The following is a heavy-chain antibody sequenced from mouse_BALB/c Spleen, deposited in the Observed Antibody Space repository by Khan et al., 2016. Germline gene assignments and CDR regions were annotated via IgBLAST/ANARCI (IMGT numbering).Heavy chain of an antibody. J-gene: IGHJ2*01. V-gene: IGHV5-6-3*01. CDR1: GFTFSSYG. CDR2: INSNGRST. CDR3: GSDGQSYFDY. Sequence: EVELVESGGGLVQPGGSLKLTCAASGFTFSSYGMPWVRQTPEKRLESVATINSNGRSTYHPDSVKGRFTIPSDNTKNTLYLQMSSLKSEDTAMYYCGSDGQSYFDYWGQGTTLTVSS.